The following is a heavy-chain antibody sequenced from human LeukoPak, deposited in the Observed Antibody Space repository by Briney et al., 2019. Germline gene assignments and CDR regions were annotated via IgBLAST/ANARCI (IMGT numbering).Heavy chain of an antibody. J-gene: IGHJ4*02. V-gene: IGHV3-48*01. CDR2: ISSSSSTI. D-gene: IGHD3-3*01. Sequence: SGGSLRLSCAASGFTFSSYSMNWVRQAPGKGLEWVSYISSSSSTIYYADSVKGRFTISRDNAKNSLYLQMNSLRAEDTAVYYCARDNLGFWSGYYTWGVFDYWGQGTLVTVSS. CDR3: ARDNLGFWSGYYTWGVFDY. CDR1: GFTFSSYS.